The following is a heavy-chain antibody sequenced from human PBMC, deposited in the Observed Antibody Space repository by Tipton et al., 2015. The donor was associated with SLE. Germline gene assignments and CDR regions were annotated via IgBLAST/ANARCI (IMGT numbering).Heavy chain of an antibody. CDR2: ISGGGGIT. D-gene: IGHD3-9*01. CDR1: GFTFNNYA. J-gene: IGHJ4*02. V-gene: IGHV3-23*01. CDR3: AKGHYDILTGYYTRFDY. Sequence: SLRLSCAASGFTFNNYAMSWVRQAPGKGLEWVSGISGGGGITSYADSVKGRFTVSRDNSKNTLHLQLNSLRVDDTALYYCAKGHYDILTGYYTRFDYWGQGTLVTVSS.